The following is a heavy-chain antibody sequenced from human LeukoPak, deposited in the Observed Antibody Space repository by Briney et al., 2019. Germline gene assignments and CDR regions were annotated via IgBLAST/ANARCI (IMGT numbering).Heavy chain of an antibody. V-gene: IGHV3-48*03. CDR3: VGGGRGGY. Sequence: GGSLRLSCAASGFTFSNYEMNWVRQAPGKGLEWLSYISSSGTIYYADSVKGRFTISRDNTKNSLYLQVNSLRAEDTAVYYCVGGGRGGYWGQGTLVTVSS. CDR1: GFTFSNYE. CDR2: ISSSGTI. J-gene: IGHJ4*02. D-gene: IGHD3-16*01.